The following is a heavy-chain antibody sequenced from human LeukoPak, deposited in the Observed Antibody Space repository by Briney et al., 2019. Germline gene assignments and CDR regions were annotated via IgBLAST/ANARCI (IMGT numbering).Heavy chain of an antibody. V-gene: IGHV1-46*01. CDR2: INPSGSST. J-gene: IGHJ4*02. Sequence: ASVKVSCKSTGYTFTSYYMHYVRQAPGQGLEWMGIINPSGSSTGYAQKYQGRVNMTRDTSTSTVYMELSSLRSEDTAVYYCAIAVAGQKIDYWGQGTLVTVSS. D-gene: IGHD6-19*01. CDR1: GYTFTSYY. CDR3: AIAVAGQKIDY.